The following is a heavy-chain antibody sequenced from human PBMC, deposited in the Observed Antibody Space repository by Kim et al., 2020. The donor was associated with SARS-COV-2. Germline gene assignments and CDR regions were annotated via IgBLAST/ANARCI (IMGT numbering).Heavy chain of an antibody. D-gene: IGHD3-22*01. CDR3: ARRDYYDSSGYYLYYDY. CDR1: GYRFTSYW. CDR2: IYPGDSDT. V-gene: IGHV5-51*01. Sequence: GESLKISCKGSGYRFTSYWIAWVRQMPGKGLEWMGIIYPGDSDTTYSPSFQGQVTISADKSISTAYPQWSSLKASDTAMYYCARRDYYDSSGYYLYYDYWGQGTLVTVSS. J-gene: IGHJ4*02.